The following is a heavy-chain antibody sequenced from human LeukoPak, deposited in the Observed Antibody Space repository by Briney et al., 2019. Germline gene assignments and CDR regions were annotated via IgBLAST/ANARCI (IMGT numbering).Heavy chain of an antibody. V-gene: IGHV1-69*04. D-gene: IGHD4-23*01. CDR2: ITPIFGIA. CDR3: ARDPDYGGGDY. J-gene: IGHJ4*02. CDR1: GGTFSSYA. Sequence: ASVKVSCKASGGTFSSYAISWVRQAPGQGLEWMGRITPIFGIANYAQKFQGRVTITADKSTSTAYMELSSLRSEDTAVYYCARDPDYGGGDYWGQGTLVTVSS.